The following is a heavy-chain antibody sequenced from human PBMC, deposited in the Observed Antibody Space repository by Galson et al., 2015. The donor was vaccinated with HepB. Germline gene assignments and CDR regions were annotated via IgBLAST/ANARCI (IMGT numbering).Heavy chain of an antibody. CDR2: IWYDGSNK. V-gene: IGHV3-33*01. CDR3: ARDPSRIAAAAPPGSHYYYYYMDV. Sequence: SLRLSCAASGFTFSSYGMHWVRQAPGKGLEWVAVIWYDGSNKYYADSVKGRFTISRDNSKNTLYLQMNSLRAEDTAVYYCARDPSRIAAAAPPGSHYYYYYMDVWGKGTTVTVSS. J-gene: IGHJ6*03. CDR1: GFTFSSYG. D-gene: IGHD6-13*01.